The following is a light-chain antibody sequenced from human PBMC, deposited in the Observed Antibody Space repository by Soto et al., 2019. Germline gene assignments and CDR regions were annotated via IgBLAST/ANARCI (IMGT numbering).Light chain of an antibody. V-gene: IGKV1-33*01. CDR1: QGISKS. Sequence: DIQMTQSPSSLSASVGDRVTITCQADQGISKSLSWYQQKPEMAPKLLIYDASNLETGVPSRFSGSGSGIDFTLTISSLQPEDFGRYYCPQYDDLPFAFGGGTKVEIK. J-gene: IGKJ4*01. CDR2: DAS. CDR3: PQYDDLPFA.